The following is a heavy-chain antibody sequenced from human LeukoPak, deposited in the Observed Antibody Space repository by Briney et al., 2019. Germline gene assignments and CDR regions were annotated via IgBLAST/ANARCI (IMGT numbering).Heavy chain of an antibody. CDR3: ARDSFMAVINWYFDL. D-gene: IGHD2-21*01. CDR2: ISHDGSNK. CDR1: GFAFSGYA. V-gene: IGHV3-30-3*01. J-gene: IGHJ2*01. Sequence: GGSLRLSCAASGFAFSGYAMHWVRQAPGKGLEWVAVISHDGSNKYYGDSVKGRFTISRDKSNNTLYLQLNSVRAEDTAVYYCARDSFMAVINWYFDLWGHGTLVTVSS.